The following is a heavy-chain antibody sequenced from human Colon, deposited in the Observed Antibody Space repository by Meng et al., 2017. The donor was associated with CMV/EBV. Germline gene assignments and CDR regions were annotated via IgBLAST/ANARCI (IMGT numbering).Heavy chain of an antibody. Sequence: QFTLHESGYTLVNATQPLTLSCTFSVFSHISSGVCVGWIRQPPGKALEWLALISWDADKTYHPSLKSRLTITTATSQIPVLLTLTKMDPVDTVTYYCAQSDFWSGYTLSYLDSWGQGNLVTVSS. V-gene: IGHV2-5*02. J-gene: IGHJ4*02. CDR3: AQSDFWSGYTLSYLDS. D-gene: IGHD3-3*01. CDR2: ISWDADK. CDR1: VFSHISSGVC.